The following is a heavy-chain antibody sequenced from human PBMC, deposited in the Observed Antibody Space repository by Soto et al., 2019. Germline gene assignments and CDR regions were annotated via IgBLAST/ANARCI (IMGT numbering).Heavy chain of an antibody. CDR1: GGSISTADYY. J-gene: IGHJ6*02. CDR2: IYYSGST. D-gene: IGHD4-17*01. V-gene: IGHV4-30-4*01. Sequence: SETLSLTCTVSGGSISTADYYWSWIRQPPGKALEWIGYIYYSGSTYYNPSLKSRLTMSVDTSKNQFSLKLTSVTAADTAVYYCARDEEVNYSDYGGSEYYHGMDVWGPGTTVTVSS. CDR3: ARDEEVNYSDYGGSEYYHGMDV.